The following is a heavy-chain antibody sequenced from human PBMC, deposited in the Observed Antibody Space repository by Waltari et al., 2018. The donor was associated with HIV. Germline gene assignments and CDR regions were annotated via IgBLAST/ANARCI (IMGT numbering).Heavy chain of an antibody. CDR3: ARCLIRIKEVYYYGMDV. CDR1: GGTFSSYA. D-gene: IGHD3-16*01. J-gene: IGHJ6*02. Sequence: QVQLVQSGAEVKKPGSSVKVSCKDSGGTFSSYAISWVRPAPGQGLEWMGGIIPIFGTANYAQKFQGRVTITADESTSTAYMELSSLRSEDTAVYYCARCLIRIKEVYYYGMDVWGQGTTVTVSS. V-gene: IGHV1-69*01. CDR2: IIPIFGTA.